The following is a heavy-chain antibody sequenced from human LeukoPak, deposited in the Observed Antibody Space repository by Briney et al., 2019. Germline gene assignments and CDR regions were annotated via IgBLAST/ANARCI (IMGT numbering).Heavy chain of an antibody. CDR2: IYTSGST. Sequence: SETLSLTCTVSGGSISSGSYYWSWIRQPAGKGLEWIGRIYTSGSTNYNPSLKSRVTISVDTSKNQFSLKLSSVTAAGTAVYYCALGGESFDYWGQGTLVTVSS. CDR3: ALGGESFDY. J-gene: IGHJ4*02. D-gene: IGHD3-10*01. CDR1: GGSISSGSYY. V-gene: IGHV4-61*02.